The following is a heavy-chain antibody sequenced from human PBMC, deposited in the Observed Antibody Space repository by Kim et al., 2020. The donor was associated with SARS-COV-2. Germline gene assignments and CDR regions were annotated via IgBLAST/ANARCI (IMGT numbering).Heavy chain of an antibody. CDR3: AKVPIAVADPYYYYYYGMDV. J-gene: IGHJ6*02. Sequence: GGSLRLSCAASGFTFSSYAMSWVRQAPGKGLEWVSAISGSGGSTYYADSVKGRFTISRDNSKNTLYLQMNSLRAEDTAVYYCAKVPIAVADPYYYYYYGMDVWGQGTTVTVSS. D-gene: IGHD6-19*01. CDR1: GFTFSSYA. V-gene: IGHV3-23*01. CDR2: ISGSGGST.